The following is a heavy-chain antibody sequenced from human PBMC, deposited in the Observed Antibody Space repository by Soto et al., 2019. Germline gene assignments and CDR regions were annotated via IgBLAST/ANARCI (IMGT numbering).Heavy chain of an antibody. V-gene: IGHV1-2*04. J-gene: IGHJ6*02. CDR2: INPNSGGT. Sequence: WASVKVSCKASGYTFTGYYMHWVRQAPGQGLEWMGWINPNSGGTNYAQKFQGWVTMTRDTSISTAYMELSRLRSDDTAVYYCATRVGAYSTNYYYGMDVWGQGTTVTVSS. CDR1: GYTFTGYY. CDR3: ATRVGAYSTNYYYGMDV. D-gene: IGHD4-4*01.